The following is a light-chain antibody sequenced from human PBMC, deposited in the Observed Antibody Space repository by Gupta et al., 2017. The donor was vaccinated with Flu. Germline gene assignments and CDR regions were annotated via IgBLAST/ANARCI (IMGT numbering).Light chain of an antibody. V-gene: IGKV3-15*01. Sequence: ERVLTQSPVTLSVSRGERVTLTCRAGQSVSTKLAWYQQKPGQAPRLLIYSASTRTTGIPARFISSGSGTEFTITISSLQSEDFAVYYCQQYDHSPPLTFGGGTKVEIK. CDR1: QSVSTK. CDR3: QQYDHSPPLT. CDR2: SAS. J-gene: IGKJ4*01.